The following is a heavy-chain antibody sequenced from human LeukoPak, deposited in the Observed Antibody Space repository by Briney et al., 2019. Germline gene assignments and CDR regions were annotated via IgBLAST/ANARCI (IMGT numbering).Heavy chain of an antibody. J-gene: IGHJ4*02. Sequence: GGSLRLSCAASGFTFSTYNMSWVRQAPGQGLEWVSYISSSSTTIYYADSVKGRFTISRDSAKNSLYLQMNNLRADDTAVYYCTRDPRHLDYWGQGTLVTVSS. CDR1: GFTFSTYN. CDR3: TRDPRHLDY. CDR2: ISSSSTTI. V-gene: IGHV3-48*01.